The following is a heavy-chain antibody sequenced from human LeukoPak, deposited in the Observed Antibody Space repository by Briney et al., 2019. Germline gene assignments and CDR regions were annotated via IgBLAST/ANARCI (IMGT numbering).Heavy chain of an antibody. CDR3: AREYSGSYYRAFDI. CDR1: GGSISSYY. D-gene: IGHD1-26*01. V-gene: IGHV4-4*07. J-gene: IGHJ3*02. Sequence: PSETLSLTCTVSGGSISSYYWSWIRQPAGKGPECIGRLYTSGSTNYNPSLKSRVTMSVDTSKNQFSLKLSSVTAADTAVYYCAREYSGSYYRAFDIWGQGTMVTVSS. CDR2: LYTSGST.